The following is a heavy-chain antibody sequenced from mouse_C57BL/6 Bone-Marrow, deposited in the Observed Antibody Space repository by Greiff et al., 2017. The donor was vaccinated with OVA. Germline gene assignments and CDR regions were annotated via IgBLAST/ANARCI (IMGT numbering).Heavy chain of an antibody. D-gene: IGHD2-12*01. CDR1: GYSITSGYY. Sequence: EVKLMESGPGLVKPSQSLSPTCSVTGYSITSGYYWHWIRQFPGNKLEWMGYISYDGSNNYNPSLKNRISITRDTSKNQFFLKLNSVTTEDTATYYCARGDYSFDYWGQGATLTDSS. V-gene: IGHV3-6*01. J-gene: IGHJ2*01. CDR3: ARGDYSFDY. CDR2: ISYDGSN.